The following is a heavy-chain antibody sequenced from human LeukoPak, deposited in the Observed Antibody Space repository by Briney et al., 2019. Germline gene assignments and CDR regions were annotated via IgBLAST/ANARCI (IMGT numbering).Heavy chain of an antibody. V-gene: IGHV1-46*01. CDR3: ARDGITIFGVVIIGYFDY. J-gene: IGHJ4*02. Sequence: ASVKVSCKASGYTFTSYYMHWVRLAPGQGLEWMGIINPSGGSTSYAQKFQGRVTMTRDTSTSTVYMELSSLRSEDTAVYYCARDGITIFGVVIIGYFDYWGQGTLVTVSS. CDR1: GYTFTSYY. CDR2: INPSGGST. D-gene: IGHD3-3*01.